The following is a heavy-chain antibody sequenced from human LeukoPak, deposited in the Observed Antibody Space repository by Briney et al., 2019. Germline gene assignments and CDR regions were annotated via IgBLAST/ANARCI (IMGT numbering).Heavy chain of an antibody. J-gene: IGHJ6*03. CDR2: ISSSSSYI. CDR3: ARGEEDCSSTSCYTGYYYYYMDV. D-gene: IGHD2-2*02. V-gene: IGHV3-21*01. CDR1: GFTFSSYS. Sequence: GGSLRLSCAASGFTFSSYSMNWVRQAPGKGLEWVSSISSSSSYIYFADSVKGRFTISRDNAKNSLYLQMNSLRAEDTAVYYCARGEEDCSSTSCYTGYYYYYMDVWGRGTTVTVSS.